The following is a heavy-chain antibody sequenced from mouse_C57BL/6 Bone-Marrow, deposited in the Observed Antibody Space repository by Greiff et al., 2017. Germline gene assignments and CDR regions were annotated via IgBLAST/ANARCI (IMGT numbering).Heavy chain of an antibody. D-gene: IGHD2-3*01. CDR2: ISDGGSYT. V-gene: IGHV5-4*01. Sequence: EVQVVESGGGLVKPGGSLKLSCAASGFTFSSYAMSWVRQTPEQRLEWVATISDGGSYTYYPDNVKGRFTISRDNAKNNLYLQMSHLKSEDTAMYYCARDVPIYDGYYTWFAYWGQGTLVTVSA. CDR1: GFTFSSYA. J-gene: IGHJ3*01. CDR3: ARDVPIYDGYYTWFAY.